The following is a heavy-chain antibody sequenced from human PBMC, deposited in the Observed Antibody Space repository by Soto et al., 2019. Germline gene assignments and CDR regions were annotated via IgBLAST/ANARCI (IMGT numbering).Heavy chain of an antibody. Sequence: GGSLRLSCAASGFTFSSYAMSWVRQAPGKGLEWVSAISGSGGSTYYADSVKGRFTISRDNAKNSLYLQMNSLRAEDTAVYYCARDITPMMVDDILTGLREMGDWGKGTLVTVAS. CDR3: ARDITPMMVDDILTGLREMGD. D-gene: IGHD3-9*01. CDR2: ISGSGGST. J-gene: IGHJ4*02. CDR1: GFTFSSYA. V-gene: IGHV3-23*01.